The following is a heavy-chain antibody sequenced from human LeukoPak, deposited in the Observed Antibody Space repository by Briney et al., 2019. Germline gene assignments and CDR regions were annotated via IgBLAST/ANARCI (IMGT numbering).Heavy chain of an antibody. J-gene: IGHJ4*02. CDR2: MNPNSGNT. CDR1: GYSFTSYD. V-gene: IGHV1-8*01. D-gene: IGHD3-22*01. Sequence: ASVKVSCKASGYSFTSYDINWVRQATGQGLEWMGWMNPNSGNTGYAQKFQGRVTMTRNTSISTAYMELSSLRSEDTAVYYCARGYKLGRVKGVVVIISLPFDYWGQGTLVTVSS. CDR3: ARGYKLGRVKGVVVIISLPFDY.